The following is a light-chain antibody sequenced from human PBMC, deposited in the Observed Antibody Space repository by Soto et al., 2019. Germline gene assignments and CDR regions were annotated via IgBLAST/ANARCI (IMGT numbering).Light chain of an antibody. CDR2: GTS. Sequence: EIVLTQSPGTLSLSPGEGAPLSCRASQSVSSSYLAWYQQKPGQAPRLLIYGTSSRATGIPDRFSGSGSGTDFTLTISRLEPEDFAVYYCQQYGSSATFGQGTKVDIK. V-gene: IGKV3-20*01. CDR3: QQYGSSAT. CDR1: QSVSSSY. J-gene: IGKJ1*01.